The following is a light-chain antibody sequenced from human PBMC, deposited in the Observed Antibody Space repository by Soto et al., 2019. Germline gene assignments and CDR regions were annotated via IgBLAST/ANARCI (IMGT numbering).Light chain of an antibody. Sequence: SPATLCVSPGESGPHSCRASQSVSSNLAWYQQKPGQAPRLLIYGASSRATGIPDRFSGSGSGTDFTLTISSLEPEDFAVYYCQQYGSSPRTFGQGTKVDIK. J-gene: IGKJ1*01. CDR3: QQYGSSPRT. CDR1: QSVSSN. V-gene: IGKV3-20*01. CDR2: GAS.